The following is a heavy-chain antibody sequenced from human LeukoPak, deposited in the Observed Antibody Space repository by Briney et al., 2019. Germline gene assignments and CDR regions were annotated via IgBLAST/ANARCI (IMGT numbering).Heavy chain of an antibody. J-gene: IGHJ6*02. Sequence: GGSLRLSCVASGLTIGSRYMNWVRQAPGKGLEWVSSISSSSSYIYYADSVKGRFTISRDNAKNSLYLQMNSLRAEDTAVYYCARGGFVVVPAAIYYYYGMDVWGQGTTVTVSS. D-gene: IGHD2-2*01. V-gene: IGHV3-21*01. CDR2: ISSSSSYI. CDR1: GLTIGSRY. CDR3: ARGGFVVVPAAIYYYYGMDV.